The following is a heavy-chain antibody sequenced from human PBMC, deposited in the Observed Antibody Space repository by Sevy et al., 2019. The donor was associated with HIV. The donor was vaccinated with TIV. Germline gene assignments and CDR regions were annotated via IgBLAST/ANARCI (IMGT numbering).Heavy chain of an antibody. J-gene: IGHJ6*03. D-gene: IGHD3-10*01. V-gene: IGHV4-39*01. CDR1: GGSIRRGDYL. Sequence: SETLSLTCSVTGGSIRRGDYLWGWIRQSPGKGLEWIGSITDSGSTYYNPSLKSRVTMSVDTSKNQFSLKLSSVTAADTAVHYCARLRGGYGNGWFYYYMDVWGKGTTLTVSS. CDR3: ARLRGGYGNGWFYYYMDV. CDR2: ITDSGST.